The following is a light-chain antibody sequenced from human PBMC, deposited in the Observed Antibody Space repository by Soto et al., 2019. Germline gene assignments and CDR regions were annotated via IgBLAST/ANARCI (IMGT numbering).Light chain of an antibody. J-gene: IGKJ1*01. CDR1: QSLGNTY. V-gene: IGKV3-20*01. Sequence: EIVLTQSPGTLSLSPGERATLSCRASQSLGNTYLAWYQQKPGQTPRLLIHGASTRATGIPDRFSGTGSGTDFTLTINRLEPEDFAVYYCQQYGRSLWTFGQGTKVEMK. CDR2: GAS. CDR3: QQYGRSLWT.